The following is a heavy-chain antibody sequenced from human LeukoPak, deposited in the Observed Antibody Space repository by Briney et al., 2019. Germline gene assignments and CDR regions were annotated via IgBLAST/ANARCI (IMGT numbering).Heavy chain of an antibody. D-gene: IGHD3-16*01. J-gene: IGHJ4*02. Sequence: ASVKVSCKASGYTFTSYDINWVRQATGQGLEWMXXXNPNSGNTGYAQKFQGRVTMTRNTSISTAYMELSSLRSEDTAVYYCARSPITFGGVKTPDYWGQGTLVTVSS. V-gene: IGHV1-8*01. CDR3: ARSPITFGGVKTPDY. CDR2: XNPNSGNT. CDR1: GYTFTSYD.